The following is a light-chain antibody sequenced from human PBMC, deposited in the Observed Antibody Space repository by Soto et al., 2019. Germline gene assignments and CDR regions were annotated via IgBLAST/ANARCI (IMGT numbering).Light chain of an antibody. CDR2: GAS. CDR1: QSIRSNY. CDR3: QQYGSSPWT. Sequence: ETVLTQSPGTLSLSPGERATLSCRASQSIRSNYLAWYRQTPGQAPRLLIYGASKMASGIADRFSGSGSGTEFTLIISRLEPEDFALYYCQQYGSSPWTFGQGTKVEIK. J-gene: IGKJ1*01. V-gene: IGKV3-20*01.